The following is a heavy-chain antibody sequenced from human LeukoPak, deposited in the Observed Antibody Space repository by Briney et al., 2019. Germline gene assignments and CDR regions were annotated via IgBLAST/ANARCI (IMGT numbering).Heavy chain of an antibody. CDR3: ARGEPGYSYGIDY. CDR2: IIPILGIA. CDR1: GGTFSSYA. D-gene: IGHD5-18*01. J-gene: IGHJ4*02. V-gene: IGHV1-69*04. Sequence: ASVKVSCKASGGTFSSYAISWVRQAPGQGLEWMGRIIPILGIANYAQKFQGRVTITADKSTSTAYMELSSLRSEDTAVYYCARGEPGYSYGIDYWGQGTLVTVSS.